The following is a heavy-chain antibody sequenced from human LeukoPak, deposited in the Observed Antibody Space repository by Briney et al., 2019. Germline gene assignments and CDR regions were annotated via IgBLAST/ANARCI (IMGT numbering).Heavy chain of an antibody. Sequence: PGESLKISCQGSGSTFTNYWIGWARKLAGKGVEWMGIIYPGDSDTRYIPSFQGQVTISADKSISTAYLQWSSLKASDTAMYFCARRYSGFDFFYSWGQGTLVTVSS. J-gene: IGHJ4*02. D-gene: IGHD5-12*01. CDR3: ARRYSGFDFFYS. CDR1: GSTFTNYW. V-gene: IGHV5-51*01. CDR2: IYPGDSDT.